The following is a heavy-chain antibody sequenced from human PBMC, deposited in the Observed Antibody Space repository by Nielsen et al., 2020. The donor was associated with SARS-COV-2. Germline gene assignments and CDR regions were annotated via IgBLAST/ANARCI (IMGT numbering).Heavy chain of an antibody. J-gene: IGHJ6*03. CDR3: ARARGAYGDYYYYYYTDV. D-gene: IGHD4-17*01. Sequence: SQTLSLTCAISGDSVSSSSAAWNWIRQSPSRGLEWLGRTYYRSKWYNDYAVSVESRITINPDTSKNQFSLHLNSVTPKDTAVYYCARARGAYGDYYYYYYTDVWGKGTTVTVSS. CDR2: TYYRSKWYN. CDR1: GDSVSSSSAA. V-gene: IGHV6-1*01.